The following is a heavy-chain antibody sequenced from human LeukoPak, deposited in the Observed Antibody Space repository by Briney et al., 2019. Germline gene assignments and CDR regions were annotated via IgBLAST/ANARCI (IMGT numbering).Heavy chain of an antibody. CDR2: ISSVGST. V-gene: IGHV3-53*01. D-gene: IGHD6-19*01. J-gene: IGHJ1*01. Sequence: GGSLRLSCAASGFTVSSNYMSWVRQAPGKGLEWVSLISSVGSTYYADSVKGRFTISKDNSKNTLYLQMNSLRAEDTAVYYCARDQYSSNWYVHHWGQGTLVTVS. CDR1: GFTVSSNY. CDR3: ARDQYSSNWYVHH.